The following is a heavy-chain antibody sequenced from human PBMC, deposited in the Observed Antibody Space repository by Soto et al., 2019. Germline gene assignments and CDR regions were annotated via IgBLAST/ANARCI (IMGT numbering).Heavy chain of an antibody. V-gene: IGHV1-3*01. CDR2: LNGGTGQT. CDR3: ARGKGMEENYYYYGMDI. J-gene: IGHJ6*02. D-gene: IGHD1-1*01. CDR1: GYTFSTYA. Sequence: XSVKVSCKASGYTFSTYAIHWVRQAPGQSLEWMGWLNGGTGQTRYSQRFQDRVTITRDTSASTAYMEVSRLRPEDTAVYYCARGKGMEENYYYYGMDIWGQGTTVTVSS.